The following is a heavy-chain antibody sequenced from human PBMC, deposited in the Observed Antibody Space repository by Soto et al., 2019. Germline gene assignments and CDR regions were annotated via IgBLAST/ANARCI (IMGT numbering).Heavy chain of an antibody. D-gene: IGHD3-16*01. Sequence: SETLCLTCDGSSVSITRSSWCIWLRQPPGKGLEWLGKISHSVTVNYKATLRSRVTISVDKPKNQLSLKLMSVTAADTAVYYCGRDYDGFNYWGTGLL. CDR2: ISHSVTV. J-gene: IGHJ4*02. CDR3: GRDYDGFNY. V-gene: IGHV4-4*02. CDR1: SVSITRSSW.